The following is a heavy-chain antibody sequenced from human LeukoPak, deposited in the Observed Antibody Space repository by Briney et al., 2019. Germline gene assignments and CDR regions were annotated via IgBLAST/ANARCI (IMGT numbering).Heavy chain of an antibody. J-gene: IGHJ3*02. D-gene: IGHD5-18*01. CDR2: IFAGGTT. Sequence: GGSLRLSCAVSGFTVRTNYMTWVRQAPGKGLEWVSLIFAGGTTYYADSVRGRFTVSRDNSKNTLYLQMNSLRAEDTAVYYCARRELLGYSYGLRTFNIWGQGTTVTVSS. V-gene: IGHV3-53*01. CDR3: ARRELLGYSYGLRTFNI. CDR1: GFTVRTNY.